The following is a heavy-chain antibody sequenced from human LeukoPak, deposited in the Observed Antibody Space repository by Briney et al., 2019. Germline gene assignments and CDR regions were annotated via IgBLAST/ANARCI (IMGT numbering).Heavy chain of an antibody. V-gene: IGHV1-8*02. J-gene: IGHJ4*02. Sequence: ASVKVSCKASGGTFSSYAINWVRQATGQGLEWMGWMNPNSGYTGYAQKFQGRVTMTRNTSISTAYMELSSLRSEDTAVYYCARVGLGRETFDFWGQGTLVTVSS. CDR1: GGTFSSYA. D-gene: IGHD1-26*01. CDR2: MNPNSGYT. CDR3: ARVGLGRETFDF.